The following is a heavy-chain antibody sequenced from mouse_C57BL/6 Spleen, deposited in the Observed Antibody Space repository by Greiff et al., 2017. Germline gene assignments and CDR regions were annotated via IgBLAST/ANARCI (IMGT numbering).Heavy chain of an antibody. CDR1: GYSFTGYY. Sequence: EVQLQQSGPELVKPGASVKISCKASGYSFTGYYMNWVKQSPEKSLEWIGEINPSTGGTTYNQKFKAKATLTVDKSSSTAYMQLKSLTSEDSAVYYCARLLHYYAMDYWGQGTSVTVSS. D-gene: IGHD1-1*01. V-gene: IGHV1-42*01. J-gene: IGHJ4*01. CDR3: ARLLHYYAMDY. CDR2: INPSTGGT.